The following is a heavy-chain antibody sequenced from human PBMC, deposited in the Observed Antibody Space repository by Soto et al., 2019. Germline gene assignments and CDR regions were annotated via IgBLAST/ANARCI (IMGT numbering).Heavy chain of an antibody. CDR3: AKFNDLPPILVDWQLRAFDI. D-gene: IGHD1-26*01. Sequence: GGSLRLSCAASGFTFSSYAMSWVRQAPGKGLEWVSAISGCGGSTYYADSVKGRFTISRDNSKNTLYLQMNSLRAEDTAVYYYAKFNDLPPILVDWQLRAFDIWGQGTMVTVSS. CDR2: ISGCGGST. CDR1: GFTFSSYA. J-gene: IGHJ3*02. V-gene: IGHV3-23*01.